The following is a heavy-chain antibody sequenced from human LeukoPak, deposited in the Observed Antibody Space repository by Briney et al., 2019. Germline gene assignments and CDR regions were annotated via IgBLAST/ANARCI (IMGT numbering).Heavy chain of an antibody. CDR3: ARDEIPNRYCSGGSCYGLFDY. CDR1: GFTFSSYA. J-gene: IGHJ4*02. V-gene: IGHV3-23*01. CDR2: ISGSGGST. Sequence: GGSLRLSCAASGFTFSSYAMSWVRQAPGKGLEWVSAISGSGGSTYYADSVKGRFTISRDNSKNTLYLQMNSLRAEDTAVYYCARDEIPNRYCSGGSCYGLFDYWGQGTLVTVSS. D-gene: IGHD2-15*01.